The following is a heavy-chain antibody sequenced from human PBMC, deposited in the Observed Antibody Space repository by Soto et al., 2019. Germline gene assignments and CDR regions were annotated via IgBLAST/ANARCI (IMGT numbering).Heavy chain of an antibody. CDR2: IYYSGST. CDR1: GGTISSWY. J-gene: IGHJ4*02. D-gene: IGHD1-26*01. Sequence: QVQLQESGPGLVKPSETLSLTCTVSGGTISSWYWSWIRQPPGKGLEWIGYIYYSGSTNCNPSLKSRATISVDTSKTQFSLKLSSVTAADTAVYYCASRYGSAIDYWGQGTLVTVSS. CDR3: ASRYGSAIDY. V-gene: IGHV4-59*08.